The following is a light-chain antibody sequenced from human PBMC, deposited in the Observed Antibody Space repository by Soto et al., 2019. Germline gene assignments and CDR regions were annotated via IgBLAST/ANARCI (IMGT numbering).Light chain of an antibody. CDR2: DAS. J-gene: IGKJ2*01. CDR3: QQYNSFTYP. Sequence: DIQMTQSPSTLSASVGDRVTITCRASKSISSWLAWYQQKPGKDPKLLIYDASSLESWVPSRFSGSGSGTEFPLTSSSLHPDEFATYYCQQYNSFTYPWGQGTKLQIK. V-gene: IGKV1-5*01. CDR1: KSISSW.